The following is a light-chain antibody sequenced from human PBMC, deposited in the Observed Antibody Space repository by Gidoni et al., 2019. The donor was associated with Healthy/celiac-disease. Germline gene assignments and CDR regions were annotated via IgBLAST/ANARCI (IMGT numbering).Light chain of an antibody. CDR2: EVS. J-gene: IGLJ1*01. CDR3: SSYAGSLYV. Sequence: QSALTQHPSAAGSPGQSVTISCTGTSSDVGGYNYVSWYQQHPGKAPKLIIYEVSKRPSGVPDRFSGSTSGNMASLTVSGLQAEDEADYYCSSYAGSLYVFGTGTKVTVL. CDR1: SSDVGGYNY. V-gene: IGLV2-8*01.